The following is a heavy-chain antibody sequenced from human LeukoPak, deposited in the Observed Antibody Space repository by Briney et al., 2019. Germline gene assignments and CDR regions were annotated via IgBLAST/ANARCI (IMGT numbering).Heavy chain of an antibody. J-gene: IGHJ4*02. CDR2: ISAYNGNT. CDR1: GYTFTSYG. Sequence: ASVKVSCKASGYTFTSYGISWVRQAPGQGLEWMGWISAYNGNTNYAQKLQGRVTMTTDTSTSTAYMELRSLRSDDTAVYYCARVRDYCSSTSCYAFDYWGQGTLVTVSS. V-gene: IGHV1-18*01. D-gene: IGHD2-2*01. CDR3: ARVRDYCSSTSCYAFDY.